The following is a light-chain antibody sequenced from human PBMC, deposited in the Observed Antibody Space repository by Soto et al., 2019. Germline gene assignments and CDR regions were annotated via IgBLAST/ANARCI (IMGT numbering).Light chain of an antibody. V-gene: IGLV2-14*01. CDR1: SSDVGGYNY. J-gene: IGLJ1*01. CDR2: DVS. Sequence: QSALTQPASVSGSPGQSITISCTGTSSDVGGYNYVSWYQQHPGKAPKFMIYDVSNRPSGVSNRFSGSKSANTASLTISGLQADDEADYYCSSYTSSNTLVFGTGTKLTVL. CDR3: SSYTSSNTLV.